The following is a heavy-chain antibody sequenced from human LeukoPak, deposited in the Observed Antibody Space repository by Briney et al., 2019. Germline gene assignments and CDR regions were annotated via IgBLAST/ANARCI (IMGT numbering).Heavy chain of an antibody. CDR3: ARFAYGSDYFPGHY. J-gene: IGHJ4*02. D-gene: IGHD3-22*01. V-gene: IGHV5-51*01. Sequence: GESLKISCKGSGYSFTTYWIGWVRQMPGRGLEWMGIIYPGDSDTRYSPSFQGQVTISADKSISTAYLQWSSLKASDTAMYYCARFAYGSDYFPGHYWGQGTLVIVSS. CDR1: GYSFTTYW. CDR2: IYPGDSDT.